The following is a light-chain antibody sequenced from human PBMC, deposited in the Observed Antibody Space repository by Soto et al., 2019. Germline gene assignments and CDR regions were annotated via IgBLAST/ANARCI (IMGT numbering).Light chain of an antibody. CDR1: NSDVGGYNY. CDR3: SSYTTSSLYG. CDR2: DVS. J-gene: IGLJ1*01. V-gene: IGLV2-14*01. Sequence: QSALTQPASVSGSPGQSITISCSGTNSDVGGYNYVSWYQQHPGKAPKLMIYDVSYRPSGISNRFSGSKSDNTASLTISGLQAEDEADYYCSSYTTSSLYGFGTGTKVTGL.